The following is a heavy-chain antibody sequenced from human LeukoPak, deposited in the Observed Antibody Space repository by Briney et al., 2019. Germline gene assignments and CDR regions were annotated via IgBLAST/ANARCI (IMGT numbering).Heavy chain of an antibody. Sequence: ASVKVSCKVSGYTLTELSMHWVRQAPGKGLEWMGGFDPEDGETIYAQKFQGRVTMTEDTSTDTAYMELSSLRSEDTAVYYCATDPRITIFGSVVDYRGQGTLVTVSS. D-gene: IGHD3-3*01. J-gene: IGHJ4*02. CDR2: FDPEDGET. CDR1: GYTLTELS. CDR3: ATDPRITIFGSVVDY. V-gene: IGHV1-24*01.